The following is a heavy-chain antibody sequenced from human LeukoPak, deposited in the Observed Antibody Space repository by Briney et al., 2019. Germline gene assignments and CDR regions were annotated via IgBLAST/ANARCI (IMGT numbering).Heavy chain of an antibody. V-gene: IGHV4-34*01. CDR1: GGSFRGYY. Sequence: SETLSLTCAVYGGSFRGYYWSWIRQPPGKGLEWIGEINHSGSTYYNPSLKSRVTISVDTSKNQFSLKLSSVTAADTAVYYCARAPRSDYFDYWGQGTLVTVSS. J-gene: IGHJ4*02. CDR2: INHSGST. CDR3: ARAPRSDYFDY.